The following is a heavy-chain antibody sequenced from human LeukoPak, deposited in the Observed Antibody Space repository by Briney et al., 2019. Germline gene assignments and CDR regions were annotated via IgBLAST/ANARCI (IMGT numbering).Heavy chain of an antibody. CDR1: GYTLTSYY. V-gene: IGHV1-46*01. CDR2: INPSGGST. Sequence: ASVKVSCKASGYTLTSYYMHWVRQAPGQGLEWMGIINPSGGSTSYAQKFQGRVTMTRDTSTSTVYMELSSLRSEDTAVYYCAREEIVAAAYFYYYYYMDVWGKGTTVTVSS. D-gene: IGHD5-12*01. CDR3: AREEIVAAAYFYYYYYMDV. J-gene: IGHJ6*03.